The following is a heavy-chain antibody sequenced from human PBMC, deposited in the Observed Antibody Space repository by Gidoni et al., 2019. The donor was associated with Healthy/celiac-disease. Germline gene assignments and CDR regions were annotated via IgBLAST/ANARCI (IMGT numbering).Heavy chain of an antibody. CDR1: GGSFSGYY. Sequence: QVQLQQWGAGLLKPSETLSLTCAVYGGSFSGYYWSWIRQPPGKGLEWIGEINHSGSTNYNPSLKSRVTISVDTSKNQFSLKLSSVTAADTAVYYCARSRITMVRGVPAPYYYYGMDVWGQGTTVTVSS. CDR3: ARSRITMVRGVPAPYYYYGMDV. V-gene: IGHV4-34*01. CDR2: INHSGST. D-gene: IGHD3-10*01. J-gene: IGHJ6*02.